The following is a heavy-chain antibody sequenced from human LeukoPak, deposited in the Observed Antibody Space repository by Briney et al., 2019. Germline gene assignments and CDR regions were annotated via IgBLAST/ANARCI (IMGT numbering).Heavy chain of an antibody. D-gene: IGHD6-19*01. Sequence: GGSLRLSCAASGFTFDDYAMHWVRQAPGKGLEWVSLISWDGGSTYYADSVKGRFTISRDNSKNSLYLQMNSLRAEDTALYYCAKEGYSSGYYFDYWGQGTLVTVSS. V-gene: IGHV3-43D*03. CDR1: GFTFDDYA. CDR2: ISWDGGST. CDR3: AKEGYSSGYYFDY. J-gene: IGHJ4*02.